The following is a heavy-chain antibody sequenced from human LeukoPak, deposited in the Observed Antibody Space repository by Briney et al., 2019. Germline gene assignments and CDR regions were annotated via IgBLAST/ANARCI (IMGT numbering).Heavy chain of an antibody. D-gene: IGHD6-13*01. CDR3: AREVHAAGGSFDY. CDR2: ISTSNGDT. V-gene: IGHV1-18*01. CDR1: GYTFTSYG. J-gene: IGHJ4*02. Sequence: ASVKVSCKASGYTFTSYGFSWVRQAPGQGPEWMGWISTSNGDTNFAQNLQGRVTMTTDTSTSTAYMELRSLRSDDTAVYYCAREVHAAGGSFDYWGQGTLVSVSS.